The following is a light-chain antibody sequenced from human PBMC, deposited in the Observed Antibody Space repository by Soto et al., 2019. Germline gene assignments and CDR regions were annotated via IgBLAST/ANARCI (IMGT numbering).Light chain of an antibody. Sequence: QSVLTLPASVSGSPGQSITISCTGTSSDVGGYNYVSWYQQHPGKAPKLVIYDVSNRPSGVSNRFSGSKSGNTASLTISGLQAEDEADYYCSSYSSSSTLVFGGGTKVTVL. J-gene: IGLJ2*01. CDR1: SSDVGGYNY. CDR2: DVS. CDR3: SSYSSSSTLV. V-gene: IGLV2-14*01.